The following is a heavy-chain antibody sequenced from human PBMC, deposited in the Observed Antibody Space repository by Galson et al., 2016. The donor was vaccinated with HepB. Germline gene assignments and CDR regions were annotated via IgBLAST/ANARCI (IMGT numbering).Heavy chain of an antibody. V-gene: IGHV5-51*01. CDR2: IYPGDSDT. CDR3: ARPLQNSYGLDY. D-gene: IGHD5-18*01. Sequence: SGAEVKKPGESLKISCKASGYNFTTTYWITWVRQMPGKVLEWMGMIYPGDSDTRYSPPFQGQVIISVDKPISTAYLQWSSLKASDTAMYYCARPLQNSYGLDYWGQGTLVTVSS. CDR1: GYNFTTTYW. J-gene: IGHJ4*02.